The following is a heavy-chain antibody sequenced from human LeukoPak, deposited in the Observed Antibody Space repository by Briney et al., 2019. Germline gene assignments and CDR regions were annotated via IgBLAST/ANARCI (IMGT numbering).Heavy chain of an antibody. CDR3: ARLYNGSSYFDY. D-gene: IGHD1-26*01. Sequence: ASVKVSCKASGYTFTGYYMHWVRQAPGQGLEWMGWINPNSGGTNYAQKFQGRVTMTRDTSISTAYMELSRLRSDDTAVYYCARLYNGSSYFDYWGQGTLVTVSS. CDR1: GYTFTGYY. V-gene: IGHV1-2*02. CDR2: INPNSGGT. J-gene: IGHJ4*02.